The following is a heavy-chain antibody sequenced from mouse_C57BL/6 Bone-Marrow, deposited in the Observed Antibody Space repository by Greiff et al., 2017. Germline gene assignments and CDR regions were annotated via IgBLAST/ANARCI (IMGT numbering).Heavy chain of an antibody. CDR2: IDPANGNT. CDR3: ARSGTTVVATDWYFDV. Sequence: EVKVVESVAELVRPGASVKLSCTASGFNIKNTYMHWVKQRPEQGLEWIGRIDPANGNTKYAPKFQGKATITADTSSNTAYLQLSSLTSEDTAIYYCARSGTTVVATDWYFDVWGTGTTVTVSS. D-gene: IGHD1-1*01. V-gene: IGHV14-3*01. J-gene: IGHJ1*03. CDR1: GFNIKNTY.